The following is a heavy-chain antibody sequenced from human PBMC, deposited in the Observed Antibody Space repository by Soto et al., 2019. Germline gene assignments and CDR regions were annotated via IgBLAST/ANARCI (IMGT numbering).Heavy chain of an antibody. CDR2: IYYSGST. Sequence: SETLSLTCTVSGGSISSGGYYWSWIRQHPGKGLEWIGYIYYSGSTYYNPSLKSRVTISVDTSKNQFSLKLSSVTAADTAVYYCARWVGINWNYLINYYYGMDVWGQGTTVTVSS. CDR1: GGSISSGGYY. J-gene: IGHJ6*02. D-gene: IGHD1-7*01. V-gene: IGHV4-31*03. CDR3: ARWVGINWNYLINYYYGMDV.